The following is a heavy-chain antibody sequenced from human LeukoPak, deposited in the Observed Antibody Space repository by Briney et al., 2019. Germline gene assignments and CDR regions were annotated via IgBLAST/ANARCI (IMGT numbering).Heavy chain of an antibody. J-gene: IGHJ3*02. CDR3: ARGPRTYYYDSSGYYQRALDI. V-gene: IGHV4-59*01. CDR1: GDSISSYF. Sequence: SETLSLTCSVSGDSISSYFWAWIRQPPGKGLEWIGYVCYNGTTNYNPSLRNRVAISIDTSKNQFSLKLNSATAADTAVYYCARGPRTYYYDSSGYYQRALDIWGQGTMVTVSS. CDR2: VCYNGTT. D-gene: IGHD3-22*01.